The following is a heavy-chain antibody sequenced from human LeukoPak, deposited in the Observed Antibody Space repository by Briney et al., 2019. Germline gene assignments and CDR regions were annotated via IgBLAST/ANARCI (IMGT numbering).Heavy chain of an antibody. CDR3: VRAKEGSYFDY. J-gene: IGHJ4*02. CDR2: IGGSGGNT. CDR1: GFTFSNYA. V-gene: IGHV3-23*01. D-gene: IGHD3-10*01. Sequence: GGSLRLSCAASGFTFSNYAMSWVRQAPGKGLEWVSAIGGSGGNTYYADSVKGRFTISRDNSKNTLYLQMNSLRAEDTAVYYCVRAKEGSYFDYWGQGTLVTVSS.